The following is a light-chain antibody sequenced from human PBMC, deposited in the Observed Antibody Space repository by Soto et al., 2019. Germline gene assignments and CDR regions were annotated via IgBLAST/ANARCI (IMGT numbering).Light chain of an antibody. CDR2: AAS. J-gene: IGKJ4*01. V-gene: IGKV1-39*01. CDR3: QESITAPLT. CDR1: QTINNY. Sequence: DIQMTQSPSSLSASVGDRVTITCGASQTINNYLNWYQQKPGKAPKLLIYAASSLQSGVPSRFSGSGSGTDFTLTISSLQAEDSATYFCQESITAPLTFGGGTKVEVK.